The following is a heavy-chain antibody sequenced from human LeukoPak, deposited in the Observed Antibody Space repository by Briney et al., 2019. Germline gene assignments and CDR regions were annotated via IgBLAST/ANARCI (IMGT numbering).Heavy chain of an antibody. J-gene: IGHJ6*02. CDR1: GYTFTSYV. CDR3: ARTLRYCSGGSCYSGYYYYYGMDV. CDR2: INTNTGNP. Sequence: ASVKVSCKASGYTFTSYVMNWVRQAPGQGLEWMGWINTNTGNPTYAQGFTGRFVFSLDTSVSTAYLQISSLKAEDTAVYYCARTLRYCSGGSCYSGYYYYYGMDVWGQGTTVTVSS. D-gene: IGHD2-15*01. V-gene: IGHV7-4-1*02.